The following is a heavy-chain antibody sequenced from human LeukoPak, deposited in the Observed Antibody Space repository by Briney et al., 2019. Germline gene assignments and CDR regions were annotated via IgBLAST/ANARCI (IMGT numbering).Heavy chain of an antibody. CDR2: ISGDDGST. CDR1: GFTFDDYA. CDR3: ANDWDSSGFDY. V-gene: IGHV3-43*02. D-gene: IGHD3-22*01. J-gene: IGHJ4*02. Sequence: PGGSLRLSCAASGFTFDDYAMHWVRQAPGKGLEWVSLISGDDGSTYYADSVKGRFTISRDNSKNSLYLQMNSLRTEDTALYYCANDWDSSGFDYWGQGTLVTVSS.